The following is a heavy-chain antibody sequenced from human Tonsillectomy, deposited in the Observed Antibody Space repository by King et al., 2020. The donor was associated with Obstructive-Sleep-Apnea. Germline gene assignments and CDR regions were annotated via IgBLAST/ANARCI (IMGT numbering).Heavy chain of an antibody. CDR3: VRVNWYDADCDSIDAFDI. CDR1: GYSFTDYY. Sequence: VQLVESGGGLVQPGGSLRLSCAASGYSFTDYYIDRVRQAPGKGLEWVGRIRIKSKGYSTDYGASVNGRLTFLRDDQKQSVYLQMNSLKTKETALYYCVRVNWYDADCDSIDAFDIWGQGTMVTVSS. CDR2: IRIKSKGYST. D-gene: IGHD3-16*01. V-gene: IGHV3-72*01. J-gene: IGHJ3*02.